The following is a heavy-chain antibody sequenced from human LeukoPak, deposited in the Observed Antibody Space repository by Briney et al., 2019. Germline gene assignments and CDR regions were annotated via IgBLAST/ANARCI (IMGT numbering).Heavy chain of an antibody. CDR2: ITGGGDTT. D-gene: IGHD3-9*01. V-gene: IGHV3-23*01. J-gene: IGHJ4*02. Sequence: GGSLRLSCAASGFTFSSYAMTWVRQAPGKGLEWVSAITGGGDTTYYADSVKGRFTISRDNSKNTLYLQMNNLRAEDTAIYYCAKAANYDILTGYYLDYWGLGTLLTVSS. CDR1: GFTFSSYA. CDR3: AKAANYDILTGYYLDY.